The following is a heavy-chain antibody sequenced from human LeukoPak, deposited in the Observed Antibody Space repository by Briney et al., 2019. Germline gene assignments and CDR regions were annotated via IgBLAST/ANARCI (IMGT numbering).Heavy chain of an antibody. Sequence: GASVKVSCKASGCTFTSYYMHWVRQAPGQGLEWMGIINPSGGSTSYAQKFQGRVTMTRDPSTSTVYTELSSLRSGDTAVYYCARGPTTVTTGLRYFDYWGQGTLVTVSS. CDR3: ARGPTTVTTGLRYFDY. V-gene: IGHV1-46*01. CDR1: GCTFTSYY. CDR2: INPSGGST. J-gene: IGHJ4*02. D-gene: IGHD4-17*01.